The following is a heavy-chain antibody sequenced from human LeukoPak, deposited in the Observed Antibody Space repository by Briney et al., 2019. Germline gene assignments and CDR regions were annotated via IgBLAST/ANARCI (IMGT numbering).Heavy chain of an antibody. V-gene: IGHV4-59*01. CDR2: VYYTGST. Sequence: SETLSLTYTVSGGSISSYHWSWVRQPPGKGLEWIGYVYYTGSTKYSPSLKSRLTISLDTSMNQFSLKLSSVTAADTAVYYCASLDSGKFDYWGQGTLVTVSS. J-gene: IGHJ4*02. CDR1: GGSISSYH. D-gene: IGHD3-10*01. CDR3: ASLDSGKFDY.